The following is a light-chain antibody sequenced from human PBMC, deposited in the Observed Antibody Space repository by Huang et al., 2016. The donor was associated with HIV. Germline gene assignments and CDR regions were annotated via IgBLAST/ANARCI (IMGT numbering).Light chain of an antibody. V-gene: IGKV4-1*01. Sequence: DIVMTQSPDSLAVSPGERATINCKSSQSVLYSLSKKNDLAWFQQKPGRPPKLLSYWATTRESGVPDRFSGSGSGTDFTLTINSLQAEDVAVYFCLQYYSVPQTFGHGTKVEI. CDR1: QSVLYSLSKKND. J-gene: IGKJ1*01. CDR2: WAT. CDR3: LQYYSVPQT.